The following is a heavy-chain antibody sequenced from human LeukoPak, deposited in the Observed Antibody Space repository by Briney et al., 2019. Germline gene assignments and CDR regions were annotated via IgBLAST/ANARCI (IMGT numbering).Heavy chain of an antibody. J-gene: IGHJ4*02. V-gene: IGHV4-39*07. CDR3: ARWDGDYDFDY. Sequence: SETLSLTCTVSGGSISSSSYYWGWIRQPPGKGLEWIGSIYYSGSTYYNPSLKSRVTISVDTSKNQFSLKLSSVTAADTAVYYCARWDGDYDFDYWGQGTLVTVSS. D-gene: IGHD4-17*01. CDR1: GGSISSSSYY. CDR2: IYYSGST.